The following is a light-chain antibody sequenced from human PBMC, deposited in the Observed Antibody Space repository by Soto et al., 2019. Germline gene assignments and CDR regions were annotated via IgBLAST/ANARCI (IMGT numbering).Light chain of an antibody. CDR2: RNN. V-gene: IGLV1-47*01. J-gene: IGLJ1*01. CDR1: TSNIGSNY. CDR3: ATWDDSLTGIPV. Sequence: QSVLTQPPSASGTPGQGVTISCSGSTSNIGSNYVYWYQQLPGTAPKLLIYRNNQRPSGVPDRFSGSKSGTSASLAISGLRSDDEADYFCATWDDSLTGIPVFATGTKAIVL.